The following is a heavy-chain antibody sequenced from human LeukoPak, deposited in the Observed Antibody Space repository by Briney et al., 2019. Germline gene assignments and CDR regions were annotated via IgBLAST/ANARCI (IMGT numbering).Heavy chain of an antibody. CDR2: ISGSETST. V-gene: IGHV3-23*01. D-gene: IGHD1-26*01. CDR3: AKGALLPAGHTRYFFDY. J-gene: IGHJ4*02. CDR1: GFPFSTYG. Sequence: PGGSLRLSGAASGFPFSTYGMSWVRQAPGKGLEWVSGISGSETSTYYADSVKGRFTISRDTSKNTLYLQMNSLRAEDTAVYYCAKGALLPAGHTRYFFDYWGQGTLVTVSS.